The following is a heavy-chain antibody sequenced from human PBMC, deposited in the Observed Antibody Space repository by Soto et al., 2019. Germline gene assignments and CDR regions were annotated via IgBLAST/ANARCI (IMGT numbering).Heavy chain of an antibody. V-gene: IGHV4-38-2*02. Sequence: SETLSLTCAVSGYSISSGYYWGWIRRPPGKGLEWIGSIYHSGSAYYNPSLKSRVTISVDTSKNQFSLKLSSVTAADTAVYYCARDRKVGYSGYGGEDYWGQGTLVTVSS. CDR2: IYHSGSA. CDR1: GYSISSGYY. J-gene: IGHJ4*02. D-gene: IGHD5-12*01. CDR3: ARDRKVGYSGYGGEDY.